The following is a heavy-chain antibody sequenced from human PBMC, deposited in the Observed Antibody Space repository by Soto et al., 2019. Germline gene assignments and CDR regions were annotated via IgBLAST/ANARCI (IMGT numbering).Heavy chain of an antibody. Sequence: QITLNESGPTQVKPRQTLTLTCTFSGFSLTTSGVGVGWIRQYPGKAPEWLALIYWDDDKRYSPSLKSRLTITKDTSKNQVVLTMADLDPADTATYYCAHRVLRTVFGLVTTTAIYFDFWGKGTPVAVSS. V-gene: IGHV2-5*02. CDR3: AHRVLRTVFGLVTTTAIYFDF. CDR2: IYWDDDK. J-gene: IGHJ4*02. CDR1: GFSLTTSGVG. D-gene: IGHD3-3*01.